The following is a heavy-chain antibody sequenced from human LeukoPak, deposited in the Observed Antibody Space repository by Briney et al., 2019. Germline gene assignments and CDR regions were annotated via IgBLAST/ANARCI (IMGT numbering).Heavy chain of an antibody. CDR3: ARWTGYSGSWNFDL. V-gene: IGHV3-21*01. CDR2: ISSSSSYI. Sequence: SGGSLRLSCAASGFSFSSYSMNWVRQAPGKGLEWVSSISSSSSYIYYADSVKGRFTISRDNAKNSLYLQMNSLRAEDTAVYYCARWTGYSGSWNFDLWGRGTLVTVSS. CDR1: GFSFSSYS. D-gene: IGHD6-13*01. J-gene: IGHJ2*01.